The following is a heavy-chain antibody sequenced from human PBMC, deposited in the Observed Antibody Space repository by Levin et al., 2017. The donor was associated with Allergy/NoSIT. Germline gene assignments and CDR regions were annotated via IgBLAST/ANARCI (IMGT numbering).Heavy chain of an antibody. CDR2: IYYSGST. V-gene: IGHV4-59*02. D-gene: IGHD6-6*01. CDR3: ARSYSSSSHFDY. CDR1: GGSVSSYY. J-gene: IGHJ4*02. Sequence: SQTLSLTCTVSGGSVSSYYWSWIRQPPGKGLEWIGYIYYSGSTNYNPSLKSRVTISVDTSKNQFSLKLSSVTAADTAVYYCARSYSSSSHFDYWGQGTLVTVSS.